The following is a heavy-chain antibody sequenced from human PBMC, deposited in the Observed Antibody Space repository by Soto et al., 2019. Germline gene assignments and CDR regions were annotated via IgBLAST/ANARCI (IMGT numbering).Heavy chain of an antibody. CDR2: INHSGST. Sequence: SETLSLTCAVSGGSISSGGYSWSWIRQPPGKGLEWIGEINHSGSTNYNPSLKSRVTISVDTSKNQFSLKLSSVTAADTAVYYCARVKAGIVRIAAAGVLERYPSKKVGYGMDVWGQGTTVTVSS. D-gene: IGHD6-13*01. J-gene: IGHJ6*02. CDR1: GGSISSGGYS. V-gene: IGHV4-30-2*01. CDR3: ARVKAGIVRIAAAGVLERYPSKKVGYGMDV.